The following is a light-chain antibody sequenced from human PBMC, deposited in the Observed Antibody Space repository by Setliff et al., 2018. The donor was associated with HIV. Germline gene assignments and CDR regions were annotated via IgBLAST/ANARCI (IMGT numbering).Light chain of an antibody. CDR3: QSYDSDNHVV. CDR2: EDD. V-gene: IGLV6-57*01. CDR1: SGNIASNY. Sequence: NFMLTQPHSVSESPGTTVTISCNRSSGNIASNYVQWYQQRPGSSPTTVIYEDDQRPSGVPDRFSGSIDSSSNSASLTISGLKTEDEADYYCQSYDSDNHVVFGGGTKVTVL. J-gene: IGLJ2*01.